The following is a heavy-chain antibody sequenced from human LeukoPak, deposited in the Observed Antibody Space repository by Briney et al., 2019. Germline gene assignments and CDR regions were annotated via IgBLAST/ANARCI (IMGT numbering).Heavy chain of an antibody. CDR3: ARGVVRRVSISLRAYYFDY. V-gene: IGHV1-2*02. CDR2: INPTSGDT. CDR1: GYSFTGQY. J-gene: IGHJ4*02. D-gene: IGHD3-10*01. Sequence: ASVKVSCKTSGYSFTGQYIHWVRQAPGQGLEWMGWINPTSGDTDYVQTFQGRVTLTRDTSITPAFMDLSNLRSDDTAVYYWARGVVRRVSISLRAYYFDYWGQGTLVTVSP.